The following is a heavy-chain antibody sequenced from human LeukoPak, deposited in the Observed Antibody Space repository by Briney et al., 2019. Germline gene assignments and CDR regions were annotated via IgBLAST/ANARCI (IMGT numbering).Heavy chain of an antibody. V-gene: IGHV2-70*04. D-gene: IGHD2-2*01. J-gene: IGHJ4*02. Sequence: SGPALVKPTQTLTLTCTFSGFSPSTYGMRVSWIRQPPGKALEWLARIDWDDDRFYSTSLKTRLTISEDTSKNQVVLTMTNVDPVDTATYYCVRGNTNRHSGYYFDYWGQGTLVTVSS. CDR3: VRGNTNRHSGYYFDY. CDR1: GFSPSTYGMR. CDR2: IDWDDDR.